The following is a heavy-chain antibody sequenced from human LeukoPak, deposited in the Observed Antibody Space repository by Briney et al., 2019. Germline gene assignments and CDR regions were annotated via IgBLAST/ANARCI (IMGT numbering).Heavy chain of an antibody. V-gene: IGHV4-39*01. CDR2: IYYSGST. CDR1: GGSISSSSYY. J-gene: IGHJ4*02. Sequence: SETLSLTCTVSGGSISSSSYYWGWIRQPPGKGLEWIGSIYYSGSTYHNPSLKSRVTISVDTSKNQFSLKLTSVTAADTAVYFCARLRYNWNDADYWGQGTLVPVSS. CDR3: ARLRYNWNDADY. D-gene: IGHD1-20*01.